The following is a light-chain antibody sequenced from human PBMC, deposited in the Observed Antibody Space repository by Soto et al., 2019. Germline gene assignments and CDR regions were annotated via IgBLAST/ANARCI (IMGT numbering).Light chain of an antibody. V-gene: IGKV1-5*01. CDR1: QSISNS. Sequence: DIRMSQSPSTLSASVGDRVTITCRASQSISNSLAWYQQKPGKAPNLLLSDASTLERGVPSRFSGSGSGTEFTLTISSLQPDDFATYYCQHYSSYSRTFGQGTKVDIK. CDR2: DAS. CDR3: QHYSSYSRT. J-gene: IGKJ1*01.